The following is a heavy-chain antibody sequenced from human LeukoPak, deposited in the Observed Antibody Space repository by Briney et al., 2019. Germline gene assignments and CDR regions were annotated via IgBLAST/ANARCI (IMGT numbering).Heavy chain of an antibody. CDR1: GYTFTGYY. V-gene: IGHV1-2*02. J-gene: IGHJ6*02. D-gene: IGHD3-3*01. CDR3: ARDGRPQIFGVVINGYYYYYGMDV. CDR2: INPNSGGT. Sequence: GASVKVSCKASGYTFTGYYMHWVRQAPGQGLEWMGWINPNSGGTNYAQKFQGRVTMTRDTSISTAYMELSRLRSDDTAVYYCARDGRPQIFGVVINGYYYYYGMDVWAKGPRSPSP.